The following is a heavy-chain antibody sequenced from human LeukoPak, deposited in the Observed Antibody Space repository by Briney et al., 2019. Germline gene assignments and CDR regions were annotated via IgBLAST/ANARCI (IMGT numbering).Heavy chain of an antibody. CDR1: GGSISSGGYY. Sequence: SETLSLTCTVSGGSISSGGYYWSWIRQHPGKGLEWIGYIYYSGSTYYNPSLESRVTISVDTSKNQFSLKLSSVTAADTAVYYCARAVRGLGDAFDIWGQGTMVTVSS. D-gene: IGHD3-10*01. J-gene: IGHJ3*02. CDR2: IYYSGST. CDR3: ARAVRGLGDAFDI. V-gene: IGHV4-31*03.